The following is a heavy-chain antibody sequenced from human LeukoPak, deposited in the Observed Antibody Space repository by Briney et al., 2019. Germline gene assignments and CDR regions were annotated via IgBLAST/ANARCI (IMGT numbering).Heavy chain of an antibody. Sequence: GGSLRLSCAASGFSFSDSWMDWVRQAPGKGLEWVANIKPDGSEIDYVDAVKGRFTISRDNAKNSLYLQMNSLRAEDTAVYYCTRSLDYWGQGILVTVSS. CDR3: TRSLDY. J-gene: IGHJ4*02. CDR1: GFSFSDSW. V-gene: IGHV3-7*02. CDR2: IKPDGSEI. D-gene: IGHD2-15*01.